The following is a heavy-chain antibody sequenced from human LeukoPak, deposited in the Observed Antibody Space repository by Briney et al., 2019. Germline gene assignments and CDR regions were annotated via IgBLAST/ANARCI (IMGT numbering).Heavy chain of an antibody. J-gene: IGHJ4*02. V-gene: IGHV5-51*01. CDR2: IYPGYSDT. CDR3: ARHDARYFDWFYDY. D-gene: IGHD3-9*01. Sequence: GESLKISCEGSGYSFTSYWIGWVRQMPGKGLEWMGIIYPGYSDTRYSPSFQGQVTISADKSIGTAYLQWSSLKASDTAMYYCARHDARYFDWFYDYWGQGTLVTVSS. CDR1: GYSFTSYW.